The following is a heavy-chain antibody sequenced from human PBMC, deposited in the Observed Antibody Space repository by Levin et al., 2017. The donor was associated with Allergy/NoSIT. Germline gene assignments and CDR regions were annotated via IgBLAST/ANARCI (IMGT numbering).Heavy chain of an antibody. D-gene: IGHD3-10*01. CDR3: ARGSRGDYSYWYFDL. V-gene: IGHV4-59*01. J-gene: IGHJ2*01. CDR2: IYYSGST. Sequence: SETLSLTCTVSGGSISSYYWSWIRQPPGKGLEWIGYIYYSGSTNYNPSLKSRVTISVDTSKNQFSLKLSSVTAADTAVYYCARGSRGDYSYWYFDLWGRGTLVTVSS. CDR1: GGSISSYY.